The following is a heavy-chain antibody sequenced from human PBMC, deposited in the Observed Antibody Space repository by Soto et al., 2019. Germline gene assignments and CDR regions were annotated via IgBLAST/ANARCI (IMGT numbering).Heavy chain of an antibody. Sequence: QVTLKESGPVLVKPTETLTLTCTVSGFSLSNARMGVSWIRQPPGKALEWLVHIFSNDEKSYSTSLKSRLTISKDTSKSQVVLTMTNMDPVDTATYYCARASHDYYDSSGYYFLIDYWGQGTLVTVSS. CDR3: ARASHDYYDSSGYYFLIDY. CDR2: IFSNDEK. V-gene: IGHV2-26*01. J-gene: IGHJ4*02. D-gene: IGHD3-22*01. CDR1: GFSLSNARMG.